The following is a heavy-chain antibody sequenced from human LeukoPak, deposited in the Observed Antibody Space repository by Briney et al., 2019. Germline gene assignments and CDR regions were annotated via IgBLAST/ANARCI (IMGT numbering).Heavy chain of an antibody. CDR2: INPSGGST. J-gene: IGHJ5*02. CDR1: GYTFTSYY. CDR3: ARGGYYDSSGPDGPSNNWFDP. Sequence: ASVKVSCKASGYTFTSYYMHWVRQAPGQGLEWMGIINPSGGSTSYAQKFQGRVTMTRDTSTSTVYMELSSLRSEDTAVYYCARGGYYDSSGPDGPSNNWFDPWGQGTLVTVSS. V-gene: IGHV1-46*01. D-gene: IGHD3-22*01.